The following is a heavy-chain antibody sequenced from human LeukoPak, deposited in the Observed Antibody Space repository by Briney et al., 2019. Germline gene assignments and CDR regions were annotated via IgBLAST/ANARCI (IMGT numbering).Heavy chain of an antibody. D-gene: IGHD1-26*01. Sequence: SETLSLTCTVSGGSINSGSYYWGWIRQPPGKGLEWIGSIYYSGSPNYNPSLKSRVTISIDTSKNQFSLKLSSVTAADTAVYYCVRDGVGTTGVPYFDFWGQGTLVTVSS. CDR1: GGSINSGSYY. V-gene: IGHV4-39*07. J-gene: IGHJ4*01. CDR2: IYYSGSP. CDR3: VRDGVGTTGVPYFDF.